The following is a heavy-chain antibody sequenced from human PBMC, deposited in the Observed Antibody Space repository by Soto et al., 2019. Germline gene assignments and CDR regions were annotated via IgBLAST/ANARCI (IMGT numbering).Heavy chain of an antibody. Sequence: EVQLLESGGGLVQPGGSLGLSCAASGFTFSSYALSGVPRAPGKGLEWVSAISGSGGSTYYADSAKGRRTISRDNSKNTMYLQMNSLRAEDTAMYYCARAKWFGDLFGDVFDLWGQGTMVTVSS. D-gene: IGHD3-10*01. CDR3: ARAKWFGDLFGDVFDL. V-gene: IGHV3-23*01. CDR1: GFTFSSYA. J-gene: IGHJ3*01. CDR2: ISGSGGST.